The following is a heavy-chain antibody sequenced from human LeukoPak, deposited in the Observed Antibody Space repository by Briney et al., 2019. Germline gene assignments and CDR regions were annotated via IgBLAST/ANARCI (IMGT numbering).Heavy chain of an antibody. D-gene: IGHD2-15*01. CDR3: ARGLGGPYFDY. Sequence: SETLSLTCAVYGGSFSGYYWSWIRQPPGKGLEWIGEINHSGSTNYNPSLKSRVTISVDTSKNQFSLKLSSVTAADTAVYYCARGLGGPYFDYWGQGTPVTVSS. J-gene: IGHJ4*02. CDR2: INHSGST. V-gene: IGHV4-34*01. CDR1: GGSFSGYY.